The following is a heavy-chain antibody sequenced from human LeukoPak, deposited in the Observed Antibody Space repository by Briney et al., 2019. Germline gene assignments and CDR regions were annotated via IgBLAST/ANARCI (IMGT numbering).Heavy chain of an antibody. Sequence: GESLKISCKGSGYSFTNYWIAWVRQMAGTGVEWMGIIYPGDSDTRYSPSFQGQVTFSADKSISTAFLQWSSLKASDTAMYYCARREMGTPFFGYWGEGTLVTVPS. CDR1: GYSFTNYW. D-gene: IGHD5-24*01. CDR2: IYPGDSDT. CDR3: ARREMGTPFFGY. V-gene: IGHV5-51*01. J-gene: IGHJ4*02.